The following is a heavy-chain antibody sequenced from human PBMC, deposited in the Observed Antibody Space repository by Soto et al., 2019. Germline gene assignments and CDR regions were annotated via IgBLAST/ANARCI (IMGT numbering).Heavy chain of an antibody. CDR3: AKSDLRYCSGGSCGYYYFDY. Sequence: EVQLLESGGGLVQPGGSLRLSCAASGFTFSNYAMIWVRQAPGKGLEWVSVISGSGGTTHYADSVKGRFTISRDNSKNNLYLQMNYLRAEDTAVYYCAKSDLRYCSGGSCGYYYFDYWGQGTLVTVSS. CDR2: ISGSGGTT. CDR1: GFTFSNYA. D-gene: IGHD2-15*01. V-gene: IGHV3-23*01. J-gene: IGHJ4*02.